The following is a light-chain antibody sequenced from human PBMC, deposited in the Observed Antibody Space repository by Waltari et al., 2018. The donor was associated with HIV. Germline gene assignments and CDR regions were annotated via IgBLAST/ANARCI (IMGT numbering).Light chain of an antibody. J-gene: IGKJ4*01. V-gene: IGKV1-9*01. CDR3: QQLESYTQIS. CDR2: AAS. CDR1: QGISSY. Sequence: DIQLTQSPSILSASVGDRVTITCRTSQGISSYLAWYQQKPGKAPKLLSYAASTLQSGVPSRFSGSGSETEFTLTISSLQPEEFATYYCQQLESYTQISFGGGTKVGIK.